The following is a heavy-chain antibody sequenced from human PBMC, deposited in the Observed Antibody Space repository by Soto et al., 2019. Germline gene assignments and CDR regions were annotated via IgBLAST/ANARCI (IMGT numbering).Heavy chain of an antibody. Sequence: PGGSLRLSCAASGFTFSSYAMHWVRQAPGKGLEWVAVISYDGSNKYYADSVKGRFTISRDNSKNTLYLQMNSLRAEDTAVYYCARGGGFWSGSPPYYYYGMDVWGQGTTVTVSS. J-gene: IGHJ6*02. D-gene: IGHD3-3*01. CDR2: ISYDGSNK. CDR1: GFTFSSYA. CDR3: ARGGGFWSGSPPYYYYGMDV. V-gene: IGHV3-30-3*01.